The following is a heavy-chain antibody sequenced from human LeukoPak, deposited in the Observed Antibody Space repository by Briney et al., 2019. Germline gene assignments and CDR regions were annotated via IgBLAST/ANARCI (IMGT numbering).Heavy chain of an antibody. CDR2: IKQDGSEK. CDR1: GFTFSSYW. CDR3: ARERYDYVWGTYRRYFDY. J-gene: IGHJ4*02. D-gene: IGHD3-16*02. Sequence: GGSLRLSCVASGFTFSSYWMSWVRQAPGKGLEWVANIKQDGSEKYHVDSVKGRFTISRDNAKNSLYLQMNSLRAEDTAVYYCARERYDYVWGTYRRYFDYWGQGTLVTVSS. V-gene: IGHV3-7*01.